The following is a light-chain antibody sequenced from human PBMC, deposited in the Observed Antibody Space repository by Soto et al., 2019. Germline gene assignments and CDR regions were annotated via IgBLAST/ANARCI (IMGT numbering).Light chain of an antibody. CDR2: GAS. Sequence: EILVTKSPATLSVTPGERATLSCRASQSVSSNLAWYQQKPGQAPRLLIYGASTSATGIPARFSGSGSGTDFTLPISILQSEDFGVHDCHPYKTWPPNTFGGGSKV. CDR1: QSVSSN. CDR3: HPYKTWPPNT. J-gene: IGKJ4*01. V-gene: IGKV3-15*01.